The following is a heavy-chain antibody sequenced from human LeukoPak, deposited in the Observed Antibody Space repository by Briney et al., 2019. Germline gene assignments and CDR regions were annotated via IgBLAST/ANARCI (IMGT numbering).Heavy chain of an antibody. CDR2: IYPGDSDT. V-gene: IGHV5-51*01. J-gene: IGHJ3*02. D-gene: IGHD3-22*01. Sequence: GESLKISCKGSGYSFTSYWIGWVRQMPGKGLEWMGIIYPGDSDTRYRPSFQGQVTISADKSISSAYLQWSSLKASDTAMYYCARGPLYYYDSSGYYGAFDIWGQGTMVTVSS. CDR1: GYSFTSYW. CDR3: ARGPLYYYDSSGYYGAFDI.